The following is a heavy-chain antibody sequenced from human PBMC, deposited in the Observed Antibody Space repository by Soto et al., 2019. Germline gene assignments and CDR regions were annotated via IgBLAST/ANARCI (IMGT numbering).Heavy chain of an antibody. CDR3: ARGRFYSETSTWFAF. V-gene: IGHV1-8*01. CDR2: VSPNSGNT. D-gene: IGHD2-2*01. CDR1: GYTFTDYD. J-gene: IGHJ5*01. Sequence: ASVKVSCKASGYTFTDYDINWVRQAPGQGLEWMGWVSPNSGNTVYAQKFQDRVTMTRDTSISTAYMELSNLRFEDTAMYYCARGRFYSETSTWFAFWGQGTPVTVSS.